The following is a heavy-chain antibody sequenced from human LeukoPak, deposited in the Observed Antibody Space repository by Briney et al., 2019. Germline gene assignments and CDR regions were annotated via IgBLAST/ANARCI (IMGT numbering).Heavy chain of an antibody. V-gene: IGHV1-2*02. CDR2: INPNSGGT. CDR1: GYTFTGYY. CDR3: ARAYEYCSGGSCYSWFDP. Sequence: ASVKVFCKASGYTFTGYYMHWVRQAPGQGLEWMGWINPNSGGTNYAQKFQGRVTMTRDTSISTAYMELSRLRSDDTAVYYCARAYEYCSGGSCYSWFDPWGQGTLVTVSS. D-gene: IGHD2-15*01. J-gene: IGHJ5*02.